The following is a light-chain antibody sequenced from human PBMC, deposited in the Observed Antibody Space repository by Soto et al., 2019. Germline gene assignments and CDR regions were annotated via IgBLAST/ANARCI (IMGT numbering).Light chain of an antibody. V-gene: IGKV1-5*01. Sequence: DIQMTQSPSTLSASVGDRVTITCRASQSISSWLAWYQQKPGKAPKLLIYDASSLESGVPSRFSGSGSGTEFTLTINSLQPDDFATYYCQQYNSYLLTFGGGTKVEIK. CDR2: DAS. J-gene: IGKJ4*01. CDR1: QSISSW. CDR3: QQYNSYLLT.